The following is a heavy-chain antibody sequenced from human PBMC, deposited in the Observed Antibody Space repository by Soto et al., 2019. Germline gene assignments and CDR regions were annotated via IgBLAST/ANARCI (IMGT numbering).Heavy chain of an antibody. J-gene: IGHJ2*01. CDR2: ISGGGDAT. CDR3: ARKVSGSTGRPDLWYFDI. D-gene: IGHD3-10*01. Sequence: EVQLLASGGGLVQPGGSLRLSCAASGFTFSGYALTWVRQAPGKGLEWVSAISGGGDATFYADSVKGRFTISRDNSKHTLYLQMNTMRAEDTAVYYCARKVSGSTGRPDLWYFDIRGLGTLVTVSS. V-gene: IGHV3-23*01. CDR1: GFTFSGYA.